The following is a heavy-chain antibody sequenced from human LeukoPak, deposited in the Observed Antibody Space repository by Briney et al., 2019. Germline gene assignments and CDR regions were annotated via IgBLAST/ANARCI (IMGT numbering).Heavy chain of an antibody. V-gene: IGHV1-2*02. CDR1: GYTFTGYY. D-gene: IGHD1-26*01. CDR3: AREEGATMAANWFDP. Sequence: ASVKVSCKASGYTFTGYYIQWVRQAPGQGLEWMGWINPNSGGTNYAQKFQGRVTLIRDTSISTAYMELSRLRSDDTAVYYCAREEGATMAANWFDPWGQGTLVTVSS. CDR2: INPNSGGT. J-gene: IGHJ5*02.